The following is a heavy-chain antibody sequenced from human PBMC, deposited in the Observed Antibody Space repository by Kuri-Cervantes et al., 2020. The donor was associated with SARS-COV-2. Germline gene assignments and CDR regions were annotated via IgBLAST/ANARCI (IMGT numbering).Heavy chain of an antibody. CDR3: ARGGFLESNSPYYHGMDV. CDR1: AGSISSTNW. D-gene: IGHD3-3*01. Sequence: SETLSLTCAVSAGSISSTNWWSWVRQPPGKGLQWIGEIYHSGSTNYNPSLKSRVTISLDKSKNQFSLTLTSVTAADTAVYYCARGGFLESNSPYYHGMDVWGQGTTVTVSS. V-gene: IGHV4-4*02. J-gene: IGHJ6*01. CDR2: IYHSGST.